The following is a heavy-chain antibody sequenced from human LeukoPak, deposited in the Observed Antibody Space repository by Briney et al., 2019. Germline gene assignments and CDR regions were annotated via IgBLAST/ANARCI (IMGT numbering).Heavy chain of an antibody. D-gene: IGHD3-9*01. CDR1: GYSFTDHH. Sequence: ASVKVSCKDSGYSFTDHHMHWVRQAPGPGLEWMGWIDPDNGGTSYAQNFQGKVTMTRDTSISTASLELRRLSSDDTAGAFCFTIVYASGTPTYYFDYWGQGTLVTVSP. V-gene: IGHV1-2*02. J-gene: IGHJ4*02. CDR3: FTIVYASGTPTYYFDY. CDR2: IDPDNGGT.